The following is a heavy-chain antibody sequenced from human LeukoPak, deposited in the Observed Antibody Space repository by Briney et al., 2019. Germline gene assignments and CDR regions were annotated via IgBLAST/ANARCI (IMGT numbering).Heavy chain of an antibody. CDR2: ISANTGKT. J-gene: IGHJ4*02. V-gene: IGHV1-18*01. CDR3: ARVRDGYNPYFGY. CDR1: GYTFATYG. Sequence: GASVKVSCKASGYTFATYGFCWVRQAPGHGLEWMGWISANTGKTDYAQKFQGRVTMTTDTSTNTAYMELRSLRPDDTAVYYCARVRDGYNPYFGYWGQGTLVTVSS. D-gene: IGHD5-24*01.